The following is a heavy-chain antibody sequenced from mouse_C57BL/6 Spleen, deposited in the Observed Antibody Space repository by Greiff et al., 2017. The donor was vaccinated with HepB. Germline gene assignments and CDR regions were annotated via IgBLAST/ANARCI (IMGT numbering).Heavy chain of an antibody. CDR2: IYPGDGDT. CDR3: ARGTALYYFDY. V-gene: IGHV1-82*01. D-gene: IGHD3-3*01. Sequence: VQLKQSGPELVKPGASVKISCKASGYAFSSSWMNWVKQRPGKGLEWIGRIYPGDGDTNYNGKFKGKATLTADKSSSTAYMQLSSLTSEDSAVYFCARGTALYYFDYWGQGTTLTVSS. J-gene: IGHJ2*01. CDR1: GYAFSSSW.